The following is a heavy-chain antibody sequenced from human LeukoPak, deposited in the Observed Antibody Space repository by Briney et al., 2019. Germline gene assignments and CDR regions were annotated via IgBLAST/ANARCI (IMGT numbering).Heavy chain of an antibody. Sequence: ASVKVSCTASGYTFTSYGISWVRQAPGQGLEWMGWITAYNGNTNYAQKLQGRVTITRNTSISTAYMELSSLRSEDTAVYYCARGTSVVAASSWFDGWGEGTLVTVSS. CDR3: ARGTSVVAASSWFDG. J-gene: IGHJ5*02. D-gene: IGHD2-15*01. V-gene: IGHV1-18*01. CDR1: GYTFTSYG. CDR2: ITAYNGNT.